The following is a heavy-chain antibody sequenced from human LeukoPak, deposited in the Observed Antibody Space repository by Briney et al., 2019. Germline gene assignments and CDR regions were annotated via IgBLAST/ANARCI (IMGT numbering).Heavy chain of an antibody. V-gene: IGHV3-23*01. CDR3: ARDNGGYSYVGYFDY. CDR1: GFTVSDYA. CDR2: IGHTLGST. Sequence: GGSLRLSCAPSGFTVSDYAMSWVRQAPGKGLEWVSSIGHTLGSTYYTESVKGRFIISRDSSKNTLYLQMNSLRAEDTAVYYCARDNGGYSYVGYFDYWGQGTLVTVPS. D-gene: IGHD5-18*01. J-gene: IGHJ4*02.